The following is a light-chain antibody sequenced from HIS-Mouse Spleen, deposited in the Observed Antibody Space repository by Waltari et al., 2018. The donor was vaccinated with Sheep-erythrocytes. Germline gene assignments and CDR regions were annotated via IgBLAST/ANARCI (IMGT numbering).Light chain of an antibody. CDR2: GAS. CDR3: QQYNNWPPPYT. J-gene: IGKJ2*01. V-gene: IGKV3-15*01. CDR1: QSVSSN. Sequence: EIVMTQSPATLSVSPGDRATLPSRASQSVSSNLAWYQQKPGQAPRLLIYGASTRATGIPARFSGSGSGTEFTLTISSMQSEDFAVYYCQQYNNWPPPYTFGQGTKLEIK.